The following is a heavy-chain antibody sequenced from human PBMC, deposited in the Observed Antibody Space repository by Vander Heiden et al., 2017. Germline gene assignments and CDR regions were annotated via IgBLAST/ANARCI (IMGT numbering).Heavy chain of an antibody. CDR2: MDPKTGNT. CDR1: GYPFSNYE. CDR3: ARYCSSNSCYKFDS. V-gene: IGHV1-8*01. Sequence: QEQLVQSGAEVKKPGASVQVSCKASGYPFSNYEINWVRQAAGQGLEWVGWMDPKTGNTGYAQKFQGRVTMTWNTSITTVYMELRSLRSEDTAVYYCARYCSSNSCYKFDSWGQGTLVSVSS. J-gene: IGHJ4*02. D-gene: IGHD2-2*01.